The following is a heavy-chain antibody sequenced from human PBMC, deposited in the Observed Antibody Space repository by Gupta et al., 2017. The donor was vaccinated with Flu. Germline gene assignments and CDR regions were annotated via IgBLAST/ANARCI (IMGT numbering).Heavy chain of an antibody. CDR3: ERTVLAYCGGDCYLPTPVFDY. V-gene: IGHV2-26*01. Sequence: QVTLKESGPVLGKPTETLTLTCTVSGFSLSNARMGVSWIRQPPGEALEWLAHIFSNDEKSYSTSLKSRLTISKDTSKSQVVLTMTNMDPVDTATYYCERTVLAYCGGDCYLPTPVFDYWGQGTLVTVSS. CDR2: IFSNDEK. CDR1: GFSLSNARMG. J-gene: IGHJ4*02. D-gene: IGHD2-21*02.